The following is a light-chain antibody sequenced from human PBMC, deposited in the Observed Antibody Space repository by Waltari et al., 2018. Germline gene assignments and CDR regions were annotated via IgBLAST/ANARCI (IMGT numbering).Light chain of an antibody. J-gene: IGKJ4*01. CDR2: GTA. V-gene: IGKV3-20*01. CDR1: QSVTSIP. Sequence: EILLTQSPGTLSLSPGDSSTLSCRASQSVTSIPLTWYQQKLGQAPRLLIYGTASRATGIPDRCSGSGSGTNFTLTISRLEPEDFAVYYCQQYDGEVVTLGGGTKVEI. CDR3: QQYDGEVVT.